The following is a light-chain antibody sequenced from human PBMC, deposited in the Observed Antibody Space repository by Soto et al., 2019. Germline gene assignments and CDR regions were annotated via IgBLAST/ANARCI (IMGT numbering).Light chain of an antibody. CDR1: QIALYSSNNKNC. J-gene: IGKJ1*01. V-gene: IGKV4-1*01. CDR3: QQYYSTPWT. Sequence: DLWMSQSPDSLSVSLSTRATINCKSSQIALYSSNNKNCLAWYQQKAGQPPKLLIYWASTRESGVPDRFSGSGSGTDFTLTISSLQAEDVAVYYCQQYYSTPWTFGQGTKVDIK. CDR2: WAS.